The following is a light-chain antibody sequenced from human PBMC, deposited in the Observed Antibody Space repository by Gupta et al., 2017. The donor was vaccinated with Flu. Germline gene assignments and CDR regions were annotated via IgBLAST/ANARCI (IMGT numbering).Light chain of an antibody. CDR1: QSLLHSNGYNY. Sequence: VTPGEPASISCRSSQSLLHSNGYNYLDWYLQKPGQSPQLLISLGSHRASGVPDRFSGSGSGTDFTLKISRVEAEDVGVYYCMQALQTPLTFGGGAKVEIK. V-gene: IGKV2-28*01. CDR2: LGS. J-gene: IGKJ4*01. CDR3: MQALQTPLT.